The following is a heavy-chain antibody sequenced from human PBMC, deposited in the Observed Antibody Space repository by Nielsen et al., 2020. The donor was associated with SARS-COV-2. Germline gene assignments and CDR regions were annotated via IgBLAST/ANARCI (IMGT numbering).Heavy chain of an antibody. CDR2: IYPGDSDT. J-gene: IGHJ6*02. V-gene: IGHV5-51*01. Sequence: KVSCKGSEYSFTSYWIGWVRQMPGKGLEWMGIIYPGDSDTRYSPSFQGQVTISADKSISTAYLQWSSLKASDTAMYYCARLYYGSGSYGLLAYYYGMDVWGQGTTVTVSS. D-gene: IGHD3-10*01. CDR3: ARLYYGSGSYGLLAYYYGMDV. CDR1: EYSFTSYW.